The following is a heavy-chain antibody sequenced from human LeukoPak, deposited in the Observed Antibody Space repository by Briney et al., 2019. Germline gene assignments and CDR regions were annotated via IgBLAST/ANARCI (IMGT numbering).Heavy chain of an antibody. D-gene: IGHD1-26*01. CDR2: FDPEDGET. CDR3: ATVGEKWELLGAFYFDY. V-gene: IGHV1-24*01. J-gene: IGHJ4*02. CDR1: GYTLTELS. Sequence: ASVKVSCKVSGYTLTELSMHWVRQAPGEGLEWMGGFDPEDGETIYAQKFQGRVTMTEDTSTDTAYMELSSLRSEDTAVYYCATVGEKWELLGAFYFDYWGQGTLVTVSS.